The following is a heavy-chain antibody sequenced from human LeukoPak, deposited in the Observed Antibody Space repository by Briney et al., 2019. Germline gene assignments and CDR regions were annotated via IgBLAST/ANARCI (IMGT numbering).Heavy chain of an antibody. V-gene: IGHV4-38-2*02. CDR1: GYSISSGYY. J-gene: IGHJ5*02. CDR3: ARGWGYCTNGVCYVRYNWFDP. Sequence: SETLSLTCTVSGYSISSGYYWSWIRQPPGKGLEWIGEINHSGSTNYNPSLKSRVTISVDTSKNQFSLKLSSVTAADTAVYYCARGWGYCTNGVCYVRYNWFDPWGQGTLVTVSS. CDR2: INHSGST. D-gene: IGHD2-8*01.